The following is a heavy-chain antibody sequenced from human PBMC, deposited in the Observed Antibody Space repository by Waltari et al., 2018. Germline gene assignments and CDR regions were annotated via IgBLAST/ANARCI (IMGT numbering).Heavy chain of an antibody. CDR3: TRVRSWGLLEY. CDR1: GFTLGDYA. Sequence: EVQLVESGGDLVQPGLSLRLSCTASGFTLGDYAMTWVRQVPGKGLELVALIRSKDYGGTTKYAASVKGRFTISRDESKNIAYLQMNSLETEDTAMYFCTRVRSWGLLEYWGQGTLVTVSS. D-gene: IGHD3-16*01. V-gene: IGHV3-49*04. J-gene: IGHJ4*02. CDR2: IRSKDYGGTT.